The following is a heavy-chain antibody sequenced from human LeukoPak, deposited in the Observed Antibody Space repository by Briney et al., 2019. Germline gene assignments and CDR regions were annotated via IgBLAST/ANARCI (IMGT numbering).Heavy chain of an antibody. CDR1: GFAFSSFA. CDR3: ARETLGDYVDY. Sequence: PGGSLRLSCAASGFAFSSFAMGWVRQSPGKGLEWVANIKQDGSEKYYVDSVKGRFTISRDNAKNSLYLQMNSLRAEDTAVYYCARETLGDYVDYWGQGTLVTVSS. J-gene: IGHJ4*02. D-gene: IGHD3-16*01. V-gene: IGHV3-7*01. CDR2: IKQDGSEK.